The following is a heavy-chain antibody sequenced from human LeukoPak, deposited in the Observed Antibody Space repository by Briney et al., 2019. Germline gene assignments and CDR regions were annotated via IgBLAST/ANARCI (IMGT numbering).Heavy chain of an antibody. CDR3: AKEHDYSNAAPEWGFDS. D-gene: IGHD3-3*01. CDR1: GFTFSSYS. J-gene: IGHJ4*02. V-gene: IGHV3-21*04. CDR2: ISSGSSYI. Sequence: GGSLRLSCAASGFTFSSYSMNWVRQAPGKGLEWVSSISSGSSYIYYADSVKGRFTISRDNGKNSLYLQMNSLRAEDTALYYCAKEHDYSNAAPEWGFDSWGQGTRVTVSS.